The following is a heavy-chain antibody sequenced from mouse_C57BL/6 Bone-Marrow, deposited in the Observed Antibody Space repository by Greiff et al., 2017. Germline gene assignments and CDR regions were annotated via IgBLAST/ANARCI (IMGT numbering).Heavy chain of an antibody. D-gene: IGHD1-1*01. CDR1: GYTFTSYW. CDR2: IHPSDSDT. V-gene: IGHV1-74*01. Sequence: QVQLKQPGAELVKPGASVKVSCKASGYTFTSYWMHWVKQRPGQGLEWIGRIHPSDSDTNYNQKFKGKATLTVDKSSSTAYMQLSSLTSEDSAVYYCAIHYYGSSYVIWDPFAYWGQGTLVTVSA. CDR3: AIHYYGSSYVIWDPFAY. J-gene: IGHJ3*01.